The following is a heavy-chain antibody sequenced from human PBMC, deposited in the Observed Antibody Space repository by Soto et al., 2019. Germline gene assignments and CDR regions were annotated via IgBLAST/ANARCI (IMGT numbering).Heavy chain of an antibody. Sequence: PGGSLRLSCAASGFTFSSYAMHWVRQAPGKGLEWVAVISYDGSNKYYADSVKGRFTISRDNSKNTLYLQMNSLRAEDTAVYYCARDRQLVLYYYYGMDVWGQGTTVT. CDR1: GFTFSSYA. V-gene: IGHV3-30-3*01. CDR2: ISYDGSNK. CDR3: ARDRQLVLYYYYGMDV. J-gene: IGHJ6*02. D-gene: IGHD6-6*01.